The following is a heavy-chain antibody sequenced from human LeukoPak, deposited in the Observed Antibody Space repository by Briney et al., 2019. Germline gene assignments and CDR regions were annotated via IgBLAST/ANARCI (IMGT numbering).Heavy chain of an antibody. Sequence: GGSLRLSCGASGFAFSNYAMNWVRQAPGKGLECISYISSSSTTIYYTDSVKGRFTISRDSSKNTLFLHMNTLRAEDTAIYYCAKDRTVGASYWYFDLWGRGTLVTVSS. CDR2: ISSSSTTI. CDR3: AKDRTVGASYWYFDL. V-gene: IGHV3-48*01. J-gene: IGHJ2*01. CDR1: GFAFSNYA. D-gene: IGHD1-26*01.